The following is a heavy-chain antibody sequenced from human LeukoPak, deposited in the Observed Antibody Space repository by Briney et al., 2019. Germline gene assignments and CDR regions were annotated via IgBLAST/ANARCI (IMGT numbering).Heavy chain of an antibody. CDR1: GYSFTSYW. J-gene: IGHJ2*01. D-gene: IGHD6-13*01. CDR2: IYPGDSDT. Sequence: GESLKISCKGSGYSFTSYWIGWVRQMPGKGLEWMGTIYPGDSDTRYSPSFQGQVTISADKSISTAYLQWSSLKASDTAMYYCARQGGEIAAAGTYWYFDLWGRGTLVTVSS. V-gene: IGHV5-51*01. CDR3: ARQGGEIAAAGTYWYFDL.